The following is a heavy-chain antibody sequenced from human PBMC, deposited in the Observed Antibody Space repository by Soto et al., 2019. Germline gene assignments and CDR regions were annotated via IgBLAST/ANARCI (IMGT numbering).Heavy chain of an antibody. J-gene: IGHJ4*02. CDR1: GGSISSGDYY. CDR3: ARENYSKGDYFDY. Sequence: SETLSLTCTVSGGSISSGDYYWSWIRQPPGKGLEWIGYIYYSGSTNYNPSLKSRVTISVDTSKNQFSLKLSSVTAADTAVYYCARENYSKGDYFDYWGQGTLVTVSS. D-gene: IGHD4-4*01. CDR2: IYYSGST. V-gene: IGHV4-30-4*02.